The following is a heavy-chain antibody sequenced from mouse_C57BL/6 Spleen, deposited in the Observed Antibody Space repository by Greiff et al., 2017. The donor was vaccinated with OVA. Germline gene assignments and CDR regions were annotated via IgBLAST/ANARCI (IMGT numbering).Heavy chain of an antibody. CDR1: GFTFSDYY. J-gene: IGHJ4*01. Sequence: EVKLVESEGGLVQPGSSMKLSCTASGFTFSDYYMAWVRQVPEQGLEWVANINSDGSSTYYLDSLKSRFIFSRDNASNILYLQMSSLKSEDTATDYWARVHLGRYGMDYWGQGTSVTVSS. D-gene: IGHD4-1*01. CDR2: INSDGSST. CDR3: ARVHLGRYGMDY. V-gene: IGHV5-16*01.